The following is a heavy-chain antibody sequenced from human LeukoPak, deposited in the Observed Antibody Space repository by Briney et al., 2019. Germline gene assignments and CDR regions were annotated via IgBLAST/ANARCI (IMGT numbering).Heavy chain of an antibody. D-gene: IGHD6-19*01. J-gene: IGHJ6*02. CDR3: ARDLSIAVAGTGGMDV. CDR1: GGSISHYY. Sequence: SETLSLTCTVSGGSISHYYWSWIRQPPGKGLEWIGYIYYSGSTNYNPSLKSRVTISVDTSKNQFSLKLSSVTAADTAVYYCARDLSIAVAGTGGMDVWGQGTTVTVSS. CDR2: IYYSGST. V-gene: IGHV4-59*01.